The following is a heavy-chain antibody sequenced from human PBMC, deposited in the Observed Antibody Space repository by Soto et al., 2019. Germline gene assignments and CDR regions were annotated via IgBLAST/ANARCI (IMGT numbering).Heavy chain of an antibody. CDR2: IHHSGST. CDR1: GGSISSSNW. CDR3: ARVRQGCSSTSCYFDP. D-gene: IGHD2-2*01. Sequence: SETLSLTCAVSGGSISSSNWWNWVRQPPGKGLEWIGEIHHSGSTNYNPSLKSRVTISVDKSKNQFSLKLNSVTAADTAVYYCARVRQGCSSTSCYFDPWGQGALVTVSS. J-gene: IGHJ5*02. V-gene: IGHV4-4*02.